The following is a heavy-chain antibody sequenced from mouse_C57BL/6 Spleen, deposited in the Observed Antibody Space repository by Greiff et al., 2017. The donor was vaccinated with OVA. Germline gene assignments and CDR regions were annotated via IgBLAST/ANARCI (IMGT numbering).Heavy chain of an antibody. CDR2: INPNNGGT. J-gene: IGHJ4*01. Sequence: EVKLVESGPELVKPGASVKIPCKASGYTFTDYNMDWVKQSHGKSLEWIGDINPNNGGTIYNQKFKGKATLTVDKSSSTAYMELRSLTSEDTAVYYCAKAQAGAMDYWGQGTSVTVSS. CDR1: GYTFTDYN. V-gene: IGHV1-18*01. CDR3: AKAQAGAMDY. D-gene: IGHD3-2*02.